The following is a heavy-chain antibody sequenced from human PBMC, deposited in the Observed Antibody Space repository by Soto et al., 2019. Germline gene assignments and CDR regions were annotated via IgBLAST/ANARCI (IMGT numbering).Heavy chain of an antibody. CDR2: IIPIFGTA. CDR1: GGTFSSYA. D-gene: IGHD3-10*02. V-gene: IGHV1-69*01. CDR3: ASRTMLVPYYYYYGMDV. Sequence: QVQLVQSGAEVKKPGSSVKVSCKASGGTFSSYAISWVRQAPGQGLEWMGGIIPIFGTANYAQKFQGRVTITADESTSTAYMELSSLRSEDTAVYYCASRTMLVPYYYYYGMDVWGQGTTVTVSS. J-gene: IGHJ6*02.